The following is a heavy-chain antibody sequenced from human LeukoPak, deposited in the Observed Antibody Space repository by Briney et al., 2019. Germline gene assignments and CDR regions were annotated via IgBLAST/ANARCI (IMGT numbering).Heavy chain of an antibody. CDR1: GFTFSSYS. D-gene: IGHD3-22*01. Sequence: GGSLRLSCAASGFTFSSYSMHWVRQAPGKGLEWVSVICNDGSNKYYADSVKGRFTISRDNSKNTLYLQMSSLRAEDTAVYYCARGGYYDSSGKPTKAQERGAYYFDYWGQGTLVTVSS. V-gene: IGHV3-33*01. CDR3: ARGGYYDSSGKPTKAQERGAYYFDY. CDR2: ICNDGSNK. J-gene: IGHJ4*02.